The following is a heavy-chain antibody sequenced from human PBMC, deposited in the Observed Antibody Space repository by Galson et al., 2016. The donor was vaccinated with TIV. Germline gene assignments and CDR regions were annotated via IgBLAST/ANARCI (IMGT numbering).Heavy chain of an antibody. CDR2: ISYDGSDK. CDR3: ARVGKSYHMDV. V-gene: IGHV3-30*03. D-gene: IGHD3-16*02. J-gene: IGHJ6*03. CDR1: GFTFNSYG. Sequence: SLRLSCAASGFTFNSYGFHWVRQAPGKGLEWVAFISYDGSDKSYADSLKGRFTISRDKSKNTLHLQMNSLRAEDTALYYCARVGKSYHMDVWGKGTTVTVSS.